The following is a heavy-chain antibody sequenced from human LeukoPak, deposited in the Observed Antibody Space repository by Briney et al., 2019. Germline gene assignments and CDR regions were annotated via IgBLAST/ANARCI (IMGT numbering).Heavy chain of an antibody. CDR3: ARHGHHGDHDY. CDR2: VHYSGST. D-gene: IGHD2-21*02. CDR1: GGSISSSTFY. Sequence: SETLSLTCTVSGGSISSSTFYWGWIRQPPGKGLEWMGSVHYSGSTSYNPSLKSRVTISVDTSKNQFSLKLTSVTAADTAVYYCARHGHHGDHDYRGQGTLVTVSS. V-gene: IGHV4-39*01. J-gene: IGHJ4*02.